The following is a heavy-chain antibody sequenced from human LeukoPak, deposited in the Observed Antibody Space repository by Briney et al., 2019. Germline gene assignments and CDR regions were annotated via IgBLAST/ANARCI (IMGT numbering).Heavy chain of an antibody. Sequence: ASVKVSCKASGYTFTGYYMHWVRQAPGQGLEWMGWIDPNSGGTNYAQKFQGRVTMTRDTSISTAYMEPSRLRSDDTAVYYCATSREMATITVFDYWGQGTLVTVSS. CDR1: GYTFTGYY. CDR3: ATSREMATITVFDY. CDR2: IDPNSGGT. J-gene: IGHJ4*02. D-gene: IGHD5-24*01. V-gene: IGHV1-2*02.